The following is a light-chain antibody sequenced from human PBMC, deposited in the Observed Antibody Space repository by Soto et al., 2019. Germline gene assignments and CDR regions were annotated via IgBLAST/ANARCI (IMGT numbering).Light chain of an antibody. CDR2: GTS. Sequence: EIVMTQSPATLSVSLGERATLSCRASQSISRNLAWYQQQPGQAPRLLLYGTSTRATGIPARFSGSGSGTEFTLTISSLQSEDVAVYYCQQYNKWSSITFGQGTRLEI. CDR1: QSISRN. V-gene: IGKV3-15*01. CDR3: QQYNKWSSIT. J-gene: IGKJ5*01.